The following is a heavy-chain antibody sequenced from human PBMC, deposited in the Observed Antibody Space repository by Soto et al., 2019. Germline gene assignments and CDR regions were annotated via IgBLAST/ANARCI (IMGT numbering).Heavy chain of an antibody. D-gene: IGHD3-22*01. CDR3: ALTYYYDSSGYPNLMDV. J-gene: IGHJ6*02. V-gene: IGHV4-31*03. CDR2: IYYSGST. CDR1: GGSISSGGYY. Sequence: SETLSRTCTVSGGSISSGGYYWSWIRQHPGKGLEWIGYIYYSGSTYYNPSLKSRVTISVDTSKNQFSLKLSSVTAADTAVYYCALTYYYDSSGYPNLMDVWGQGTTVTVSS.